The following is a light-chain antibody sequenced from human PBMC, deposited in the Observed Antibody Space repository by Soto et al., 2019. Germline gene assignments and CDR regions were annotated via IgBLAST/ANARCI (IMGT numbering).Light chain of an antibody. Sequence: DIQMTQSPTSLSASVGDRVTITCRASQGIRNYVAWYQQIPGKAPKLLIYVASTLQSGVPSRFSGSGSGTDFTLNINGLQPEDVATYSCQKYSSVPVFGPGTKVEIK. J-gene: IGKJ3*01. CDR1: QGIRNY. V-gene: IGKV1-27*01. CDR2: VAS. CDR3: QKYSSVPV.